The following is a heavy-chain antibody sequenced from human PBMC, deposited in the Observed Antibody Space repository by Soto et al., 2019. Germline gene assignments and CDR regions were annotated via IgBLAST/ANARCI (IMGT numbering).Heavy chain of an antibody. V-gene: IGHV3-74*03. J-gene: IGHJ3*02. D-gene: IGHD2-2*01. Sequence: EVQLVESGGDLVQPGGSLRLSCAASGFTFSGHWMHWVRQVPGKGLEWVSRINTDGGSSAYADSVKGRFTTSRDNAKNTLYLQMNGLRAEDTAVYYCAREAGYCRRTSCYRRAFDTWGQGTTVTVSS. CDR2: INTDGGSS. CDR3: AREAGYCRRTSCYRRAFDT. CDR1: GFTFSGHW.